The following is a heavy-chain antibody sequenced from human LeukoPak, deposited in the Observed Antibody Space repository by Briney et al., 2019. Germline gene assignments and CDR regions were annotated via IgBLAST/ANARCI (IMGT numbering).Heavy chain of an antibody. V-gene: IGHV3-7*05. CDR2: IKQDGSEK. J-gene: IGHJ4*02. Sequence: GGSLRLSCAASRFTFSRYWMSWVRQAPGKGLEWVANIKQDGSEKYYVDSVKGRFTISRDNAKNSLYLQMNSLRAEDTAVYYCARADYGDYGAYWGQGTQVTVSS. CDR3: ARADYGDYGAY. D-gene: IGHD4-17*01. CDR1: RFTFSRYW.